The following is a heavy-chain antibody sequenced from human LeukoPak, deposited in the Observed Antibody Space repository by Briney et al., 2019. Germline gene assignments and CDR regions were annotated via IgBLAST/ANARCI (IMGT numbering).Heavy chain of an antibody. D-gene: IGHD3-10*01. V-gene: IGHV3-48*01. J-gene: IGHJ4*02. CDR2: ISGSSSTI. CDR3: ARSQSSRQITIPKTRRYFDY. CDR1: GFTFSSYS. Sequence: GGSLRLSCAASGFTFSSYSMNWVRQAPGKGLEWISYISGSSSTIYYADSVKGRFTISRDNAKNSLYLQMNSLRAEDTAVYYCARSQSSRQITIPKTRRYFDYWGQGVLVTVSS.